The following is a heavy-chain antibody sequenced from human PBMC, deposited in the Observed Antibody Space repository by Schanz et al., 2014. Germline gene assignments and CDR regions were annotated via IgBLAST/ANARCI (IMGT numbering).Heavy chain of an antibody. CDR3: ARDSCRDGYNLAFDV. Sequence: EVQLVESGGGLIQPGGSLRLSCAVSGFTVNTNYMSWVRQAPGKGLEWISSMYINSGSTQYADSVKGRFIISRDSSKNTLFLQMNSLRAEDTAVYFCARDSCRDGYNLAFDVWGQGTLVTVSS. CDR2: MYINSGST. V-gene: IGHV3-53*01. CDR1: GFTVNTNY. J-gene: IGHJ3*01. D-gene: IGHD5-12*01.